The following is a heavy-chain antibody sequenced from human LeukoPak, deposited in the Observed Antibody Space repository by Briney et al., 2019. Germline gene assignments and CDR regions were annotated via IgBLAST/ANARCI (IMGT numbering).Heavy chain of an antibody. CDR2: INHSGST. CDR1: GGSFSGYY. CDR3: ARALGLRITNEEWFDP. V-gene: IGHV4-34*01. D-gene: IGHD4-17*01. J-gene: IGHJ5*02. Sequence: PSETLSLTCAVYGGSFSGYYWSWIRQPPGKGLEWIGEINHSGSTNYNPSLKSRVTISVDTSKNQFSLKLSSVTAADTAVYYCARALGLRITNEEWFDPWGQGTLVTVSS.